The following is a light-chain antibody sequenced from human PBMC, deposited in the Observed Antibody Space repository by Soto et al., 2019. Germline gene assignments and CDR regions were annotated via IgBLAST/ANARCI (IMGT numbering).Light chain of an antibody. CDR3: ATWDNSLSALV. J-gene: IGLJ2*01. CDR2: DND. Sequence: QSVLTQPPSVSAAPGQTVTISCSGSSSNIGINYVCWYQQLPGTAPTLLIYDNDNRPSGIPDRFSGSKSGTSATLGVTGLQTGDEADYFCATWDNSLSALVFGGGTKLTVL. V-gene: IGLV1-51*01. CDR1: SSNIGINY.